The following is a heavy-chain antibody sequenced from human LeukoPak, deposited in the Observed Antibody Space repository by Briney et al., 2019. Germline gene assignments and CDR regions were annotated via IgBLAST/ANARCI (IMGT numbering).Heavy chain of an antibody. CDR2: IYTRGST. D-gene: IGHD6-13*01. CDR1: GGSISSYY. V-gene: IGHV4-4*09. J-gene: IGHJ4*02. CDR3: ARRTGGVAAGKFDY. Sequence: SETLSLTCTVSGGSISSYYWSWIRQPPGKGLEWIGYIYTRGSTNYNPSLKSRVTISVDTSKNQFSLKLSSVTAADTAVYYCARRTGGVAAGKFDYWGQGTLVTVSS.